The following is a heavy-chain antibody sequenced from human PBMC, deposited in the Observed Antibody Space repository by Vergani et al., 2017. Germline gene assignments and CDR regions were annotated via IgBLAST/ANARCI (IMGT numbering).Heavy chain of an antibody. J-gene: IGHJ3*02. CDR1: GFTFIMHA. Sequence: EVQLLESGGDLVQPGGSLRLSCAASGFTFIMHAMSWVRQAPGKGLVWVSTLSARDRRTHYADSVKGRFTISRDNSKNTLFLHMNSLRPEDTAVYYCAKVGRSEVAGTFGAFDIWGQGTMVTVSS. V-gene: IGHV3-23*01. D-gene: IGHD6-19*01. CDR2: LSARDRRT. CDR3: AKVGRSEVAGTFGAFDI.